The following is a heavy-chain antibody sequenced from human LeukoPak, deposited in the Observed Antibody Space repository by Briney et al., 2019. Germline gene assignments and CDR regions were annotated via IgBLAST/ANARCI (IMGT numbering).Heavy chain of an antibody. CDR1: GFPFSTYW. V-gene: IGHV3-74*01. CDR2: INSDGSNT. Sequence: PGGSLRLACVAYGFPFSTYWMHWVRQAPGKGLIWVSHINSDGSNTRYVDSVKGRFTISRDNAKSTLYLQMNSLRAEDTGVYYCARKTVPDYWGQGTLVTVSS. CDR3: ARKTVPDY. J-gene: IGHJ4*02. D-gene: IGHD1-1*01.